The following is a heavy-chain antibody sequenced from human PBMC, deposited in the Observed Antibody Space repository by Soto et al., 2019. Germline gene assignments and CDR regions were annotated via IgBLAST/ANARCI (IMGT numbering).Heavy chain of an antibody. CDR2: ISAYNGNT. Sequence: ASVKVSCKASGYTFTSYGISWVRQAPGQGLEWMGWISAYNGNTNYAQKLQGRVTMTTDTSTSTAYMELRSLRSDDTAVYYCAVGLKTSGLYGMDVWGQGTTVTVSS. CDR3: AVGLKTSGLYGMDV. CDR1: GYTFTSYG. J-gene: IGHJ6*02. V-gene: IGHV1-18*01.